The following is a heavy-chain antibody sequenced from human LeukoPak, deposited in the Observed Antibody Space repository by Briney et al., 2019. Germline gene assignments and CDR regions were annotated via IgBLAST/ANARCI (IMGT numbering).Heavy chain of an antibody. CDR2: IYYSGST. J-gene: IGHJ1*01. D-gene: IGHD6-13*01. Sequence: SETLSLTCTVSGGSISSYYWSWIRQPPGKGLEWIGYIYYSGSTNYNPSLKSRVTISVDTSKNQFSLKLSSVTAADTAVYYCAKDTSWYRSEYFQHWGQGTLVTVSS. CDR1: GGSISSYY. CDR3: AKDTSWYRSEYFQH. V-gene: IGHV4-59*01.